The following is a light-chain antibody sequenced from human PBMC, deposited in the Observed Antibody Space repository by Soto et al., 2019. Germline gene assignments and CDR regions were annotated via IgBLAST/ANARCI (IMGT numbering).Light chain of an antibody. CDR3: AAWDDSLSGHVV. J-gene: IGLJ2*01. V-gene: IGLV1-47*01. CDR2: RNN. CDR1: SSNIGSNY. Sequence: QSVLTQPPSASGTPGQRVTISCSGSSSNIGSNYVYWYQQLPGTAPKLLIYRNNQRPSGLPDRSSGSKSGTSASLAISGLRSEDEADYYCAAWDDSLSGHVVFGGGTQLTVL.